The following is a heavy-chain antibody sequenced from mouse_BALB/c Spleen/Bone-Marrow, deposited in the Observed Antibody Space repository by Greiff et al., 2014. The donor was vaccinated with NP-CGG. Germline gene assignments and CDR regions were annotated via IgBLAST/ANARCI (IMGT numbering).Heavy chain of an antibody. J-gene: IGHJ3*01. CDR1: GYSFTSYW. CDR3: ASPSDGNPFAY. V-gene: IGHV1S126*01. Sequence: QVQLKESGPQLVRPGASVKISCKASGYSFTSYWMHWVKQRPGQGLEWIGMIDPSDSKTRLNQKFKDKATLTVDKSSSTAYMQLSSPTSEDSAVYYCASPSDGNPFAYWGQGTLVTVSA. CDR2: IDPSDSKT. D-gene: IGHD2-1*01.